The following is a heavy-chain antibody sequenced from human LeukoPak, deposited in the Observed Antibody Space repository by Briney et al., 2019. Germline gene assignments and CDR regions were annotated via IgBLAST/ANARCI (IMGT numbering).Heavy chain of an antibody. CDR1: GYTFTSYG. CDR3: ASSLASGDYYYMDV. Sequence: ASVKVSCKASGYTFTSYGISWVRQAPGQGLEWMGWISAYNGNTNYAQKLQGRVTMTTDTSTSTAYMELRSLRSDDTAVYYCASSLASGDYYYMDVWGKGTTVTVSS. V-gene: IGHV1-18*01. CDR2: ISAYNGNT. J-gene: IGHJ6*03. D-gene: IGHD6-25*01.